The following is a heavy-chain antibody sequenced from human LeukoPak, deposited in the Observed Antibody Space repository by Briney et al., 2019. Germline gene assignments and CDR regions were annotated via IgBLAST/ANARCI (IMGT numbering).Heavy chain of an antibody. Sequence: KPSETLSLTCAVYGGSFSGYYWSWIRQPPGKGLEWIGEINHSGSTNYNLSLKSRVTISVDTSKNQFSLKLSSVTAADTAVYYCARFDFWSGLLGYWGQGTLVTVSS. D-gene: IGHD3-3*01. CDR1: GGSFSGYY. V-gene: IGHV4-34*01. CDR3: ARFDFWSGLLGY. CDR2: INHSGST. J-gene: IGHJ4*02.